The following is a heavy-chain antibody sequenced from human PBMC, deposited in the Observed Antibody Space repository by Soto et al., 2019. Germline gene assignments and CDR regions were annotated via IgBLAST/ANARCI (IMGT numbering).Heavy chain of an antibody. CDR3: TRDASELVVTAKYYFDY. CDR1: GFTFGDYA. Sequence: GGSLRLSCTASGFTFGDYAMSWVRQAPGKGLEWVGFIRSKAYGGTTEYAASVKGRFTISRDDSKSIAYLQMNSLKTEDTAVYYCTRDASELVVTAKYYFDYWGQGTLVTVSS. V-gene: IGHV3-49*04. D-gene: IGHD2-21*02. CDR2: IRSKAYGGTT. J-gene: IGHJ4*02.